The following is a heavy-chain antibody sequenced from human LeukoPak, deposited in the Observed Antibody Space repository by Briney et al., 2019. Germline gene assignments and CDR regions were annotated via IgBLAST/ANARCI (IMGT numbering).Heavy chain of an antibody. CDR1: GYTFTSYD. CDR3: ARVGFRYGINWFDP. Sequence: ASVKVSCKASGYTFTSYDINWVRQATGQGLEWMGWMNPNSGNTGYAQKFQGRVTITRNTSISTAYMELSSLRSEDTAVYYCARVGFRYGINWFDPWGQGTLVTASS. V-gene: IGHV1-8*03. J-gene: IGHJ5*02. D-gene: IGHD4-17*01. CDR2: MNPNSGNT.